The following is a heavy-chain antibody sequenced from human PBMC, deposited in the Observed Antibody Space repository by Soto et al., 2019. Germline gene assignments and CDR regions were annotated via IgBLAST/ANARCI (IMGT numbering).Heavy chain of an antibody. D-gene: IGHD6-13*01. V-gene: IGHV3-7*01. CDR2: INEDGSQT. J-gene: IGHJ4*02. CDR1: GFPFSSYW. CDR3: ARASIIEAAGLGVY. Sequence: GSLRLSCAVSGFPFSSYWMGWVRQAPGKGLEWVANINEDGSQTYYVDSVKGRFTISRDNAKNSLYLQMNSLRAEDTAVYYCARASIIEAAGLGVYWGQGTLVTVSS.